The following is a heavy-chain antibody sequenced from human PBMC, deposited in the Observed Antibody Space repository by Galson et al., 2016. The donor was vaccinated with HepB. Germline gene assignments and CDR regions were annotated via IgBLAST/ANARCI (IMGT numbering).Heavy chain of an antibody. CDR1: GFTVSNDY. Sequence: SLRLSCAASGFTVSNDYMSWVRQAPGKGLEWVANIKEDGSEQNYVDSVKGRFIISRDNAKNSLYLQMNSLRAEDTAVYYCANDLWSGSRPKKDSSYHFYYGMHVWGQGTTVTVSS. D-gene: IGHD3-3*01. CDR2: IKEDGSEQ. CDR3: ANDLWSGSRPKKDSSYHFYYGMHV. J-gene: IGHJ6*02. V-gene: IGHV3-7*01.